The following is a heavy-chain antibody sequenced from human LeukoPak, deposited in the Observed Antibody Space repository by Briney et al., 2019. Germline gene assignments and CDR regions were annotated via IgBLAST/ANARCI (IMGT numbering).Heavy chain of an antibody. D-gene: IGHD2-2*01. CDR1: GFTFSSYW. Sequence: PGGSLRLSCAASGFTFSSYWMSWVRQAPGKGLEWVANIKQDGSEKYYVDSVKGRFTISRDNAKNSLYLQMNSLRAEDTAVYYCARGGYCSSTSCYQYFDYWGQGTLVTVSS. J-gene: IGHJ4*02. CDR2: IKQDGSEK. V-gene: IGHV3-7*01. CDR3: ARGGYCSSTSCYQYFDY.